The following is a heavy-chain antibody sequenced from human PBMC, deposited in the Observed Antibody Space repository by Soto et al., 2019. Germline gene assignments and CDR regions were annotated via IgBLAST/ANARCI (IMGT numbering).Heavy chain of an antibody. CDR1: GGSISSSHW. CDR3: ARVVLSITRGAFDA. D-gene: IGHD5-12*01. CDR2: ISHSGTS. J-gene: IGHJ3*01. Sequence: QVQLQESGPGLVKPSGTLSLTCAVSGGSISSSHWWTWVRQSPGKGLEYIGEISHSGTSNSTPSLTSRVTLSVDRSKNHFSLTLTSVTAAATAVYYCARVVLSITRGAFDAWGKGTPVIVSS. V-gene: IGHV4-4*02.